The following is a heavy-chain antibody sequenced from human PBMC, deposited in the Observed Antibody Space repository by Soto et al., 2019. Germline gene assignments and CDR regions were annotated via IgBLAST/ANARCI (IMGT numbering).Heavy chain of an antibody. D-gene: IGHD3-22*01. CDR2: ISSSGSTI. CDR3: AKGSVQWCYTSGPCSPLDL. CDR1: GFTFSDYY. V-gene: IGHV3-11*01. Sequence: GGSLRLSCAASGFTFSDYYMSWIRQAPGKGLEWVSYISSSGSTIYYADSVKGRFTISRDNAKNSLYLQMNSLRAEDTAVYYCAKGSVQWCYTSGPCSPLDLWGQGVPVTVSS. J-gene: IGHJ5*02.